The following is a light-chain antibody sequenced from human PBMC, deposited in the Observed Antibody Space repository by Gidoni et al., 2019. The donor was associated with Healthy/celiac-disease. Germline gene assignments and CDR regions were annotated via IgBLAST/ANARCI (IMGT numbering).Light chain of an antibody. Sequence: EIVMTQSTATLSVSPGERATLSCRASQSFSSTLAWYQQKPGQAPRLLIYGASTRATVIPARFSGSGSGTEFTLTISSLQSEDFAVYYCQQYNNWPGTFGQGTKVEIK. CDR1: QSFSST. CDR2: GAS. CDR3: QQYNNWPGT. J-gene: IGKJ1*01. V-gene: IGKV3-15*01.